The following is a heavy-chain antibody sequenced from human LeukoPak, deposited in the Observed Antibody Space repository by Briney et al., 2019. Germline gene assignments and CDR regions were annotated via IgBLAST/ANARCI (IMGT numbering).Heavy chain of an antibody. J-gene: IGHJ4*02. CDR2: IYPGDSDT. D-gene: IGHD6-13*01. Sequence: GESLKISCKGSGYSFTSYWIGWVRQMPGKGLEWMGIIYPGDSDTRYSPSFQGQVTISADKSISTAYLQWSSLKASDTAMYYCARHLHPLAWSSSSWGPPDYWGQGTLVTASS. CDR1: GYSFTSYW. CDR3: ARHLHPLAWSSSSWGPPDY. V-gene: IGHV5-51*01.